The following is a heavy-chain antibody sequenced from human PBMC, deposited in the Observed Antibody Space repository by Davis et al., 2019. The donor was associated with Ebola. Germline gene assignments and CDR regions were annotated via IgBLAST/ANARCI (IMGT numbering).Heavy chain of an antibody. Sequence: GESLKISCAASGFTFRSHAMSWVRQAPGKGLEWVSTINGNGGSTFDADSVKGRFTISRDNSKNTLYLQMNSLRAEDTAVYYCARRADYWGQGTLVTVSS. J-gene: IGHJ4*02. CDR3: ARRADY. V-gene: IGHV3-23*01. CDR1: GFTFRSHA. CDR2: INGNGGST.